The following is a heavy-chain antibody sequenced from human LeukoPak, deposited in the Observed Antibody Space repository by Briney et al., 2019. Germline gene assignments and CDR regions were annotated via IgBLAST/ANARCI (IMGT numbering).Heavy chain of an antibody. CDR2: ISGGGDST. V-gene: IGHV3-23*01. CDR3: AKRDSSGWFYFDY. J-gene: IGHJ4*02. D-gene: IGHD6-19*01. CDR1: GFTFSTYA. Sequence: GGSLRLSCAASGFTFSTYAMSWVRQAPGKGLEWVSAISGGGDSTYYADSVKGRFTISRDNSKNTLYLQMNSLRAEDTAIYYCAKRDSSGWFYFDYWGQGALVTVSS.